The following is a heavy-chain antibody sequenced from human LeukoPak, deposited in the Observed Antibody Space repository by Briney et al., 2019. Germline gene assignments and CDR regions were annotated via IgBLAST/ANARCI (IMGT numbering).Heavy chain of an antibody. D-gene: IGHD2-15*01. V-gene: IGHV4-59*01. CDR3: ARSGGTSARVNAFDI. CDR2: IYYNGNT. Sequence: ASETLSLTCTVSGGSINNNYWSWFRQSPGKGLEWIGYIYYNGNTNYNTSLESRVTISVDTSKNQIHLRLSSVTAAGTAVYYCARSGGTSARVNAFDIWGQGTMVTVSS. J-gene: IGHJ3*02. CDR1: GGSINNNY.